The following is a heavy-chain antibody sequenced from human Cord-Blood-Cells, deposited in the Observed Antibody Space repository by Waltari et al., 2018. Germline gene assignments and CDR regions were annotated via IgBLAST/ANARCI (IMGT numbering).Heavy chain of an antibody. D-gene: IGHD3-22*01. J-gene: IGHJ4*02. CDR1: GGSISSYY. V-gene: IGHV4-59*01. CDR3: ARGRYYYDSSGLFDY. CDR2: IYYSGGT. Sequence: QVQLQESGPGLVKTSETLSLTCTVSGGSISSYYWSWIRQPPGKGLEWIGYIYYSGGTNYNPSRKSRVTISVDTSKNQFSLKLSSVTAADTAVYYCARGRYYYDSSGLFDYWGQGTLVTVSS.